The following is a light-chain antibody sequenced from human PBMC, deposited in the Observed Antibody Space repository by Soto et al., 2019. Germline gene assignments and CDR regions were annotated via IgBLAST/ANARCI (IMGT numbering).Light chain of an antibody. V-gene: IGKV1-9*01. CDR2: AAS. CDR3: QHLNDYRYT. J-gene: IGKJ2*01. Sequence: DIQLTQSPSFLSASVGDRVTITCRASQAISSSLAPYQHNPGKAPKLLIYAASTLQNGVPSSFSGSGAGTELTLTISSLQPEDFATYYCQHLNDYRYTFGQGTKVEIK. CDR1: QAISSS.